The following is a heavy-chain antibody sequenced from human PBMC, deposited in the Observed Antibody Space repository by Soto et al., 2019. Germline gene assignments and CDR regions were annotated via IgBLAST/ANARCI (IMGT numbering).Heavy chain of an antibody. CDR3: ASPLPPYCYDSTGYSYRGHYFDY. CDR2: TYYRSKWYN. D-gene: IGHD3-22*01. V-gene: IGHV6-1*01. CDR1: GDSVSSNSAA. J-gene: IGHJ4*01. Sequence: PSQTLSLTCAISGDSVSSNSAAWNWIRQSPSRGLEWLGRTYYRSKWYNDYAVSVKSRITINPDTSKNQFSLQLNSVTPEDTAVYSSASPLPPYCYDSTGYSYRGHYFDYWDQGTLVTVSS.